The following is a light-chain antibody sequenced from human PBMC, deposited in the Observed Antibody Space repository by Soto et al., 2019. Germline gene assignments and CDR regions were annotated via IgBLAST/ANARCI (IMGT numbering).Light chain of an antibody. CDR2: GNN. Sequence: QSVLTQPPSVSGAPGQRVTISCTGSSSNIGAGYDVHWYQQLPGKAPKLLIYGNNNRPSGVPDRFSGSKSGTSASLAITGLRADDEAHYYCCSYAGSGTSGYVVVSGTKGNVL. CDR1: SSNIGAGYD. J-gene: IGLJ1*01. CDR3: CSYAGSGTSGYV. V-gene: IGLV1-40*01.